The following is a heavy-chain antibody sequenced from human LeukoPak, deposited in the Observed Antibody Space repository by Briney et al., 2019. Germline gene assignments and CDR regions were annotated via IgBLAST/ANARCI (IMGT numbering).Heavy chain of an antibody. Sequence: PSQTLSLTSTVSGGSISSDIYYWSWIRQPAGKGLEWIGRIYNSGNTNYNPSLRSRVTISVDTSKNQFSLKLSSVTAADTAVYYCARDRQQLEHDYWGQGILVTVSS. D-gene: IGHD6-13*01. V-gene: IGHV4-61*02. CDR1: GGSISSDIYY. CDR2: IYNSGNT. CDR3: ARDRQQLEHDY. J-gene: IGHJ4*02.